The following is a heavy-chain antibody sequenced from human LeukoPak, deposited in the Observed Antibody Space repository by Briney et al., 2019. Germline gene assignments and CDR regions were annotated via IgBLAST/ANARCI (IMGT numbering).Heavy chain of an antibody. CDR2: IKQDGSEK. CDR3: ARDLRTYYPRHFDS. CDR1: AFTFSSYW. V-gene: IGHV3-7*04. J-gene: IGHJ4*02. Sequence: GGSLRLSCAASAFTFSSYWMTWVRQAPGKGLEWVANIKQDGSEKYYVDSVKGRFTISRDNAKNSPYLQLNSLRAEDTAVYFCARDLRTYYPRHFDSWGQGTLVTVSS. D-gene: IGHD3-22*01.